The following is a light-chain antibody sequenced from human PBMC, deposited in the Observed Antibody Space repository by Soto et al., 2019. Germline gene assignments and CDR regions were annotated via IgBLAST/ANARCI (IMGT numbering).Light chain of an antibody. Sequence: DIQMTQSTYSLSASLGDRVTITCRASQTISSWLAWYQQKPGKAPRLLIYAASSLQSGVPSRFSGSGSGTDFTLTISSLQPEDFATYYCQQSYSTPPWTFGQGTKVDIK. J-gene: IGKJ1*01. CDR1: QTISSW. CDR3: QQSYSTPPWT. V-gene: IGKV1-39*01. CDR2: AAS.